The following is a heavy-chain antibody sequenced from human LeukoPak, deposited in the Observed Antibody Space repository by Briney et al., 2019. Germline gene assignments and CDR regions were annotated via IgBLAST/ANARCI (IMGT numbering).Heavy chain of an antibody. CDR2: IYRGGTT. CDR1: GFTVSTSY. D-gene: IGHD2-8*02. V-gene: IGHV3-53*01. CDR3: ARELSDYRVTGGYHHYFDL. Sequence: PGGSLRLSCAASGFTVSTSYMTWVRQGPGKGLEWGSVIYRGGTTVYADSVKGRFPISIDISETTLSLQMNNLRADDTAVYYCARELSDYRVTGGYHHYFDLWGQGTLVSVSS. J-gene: IGHJ4*02.